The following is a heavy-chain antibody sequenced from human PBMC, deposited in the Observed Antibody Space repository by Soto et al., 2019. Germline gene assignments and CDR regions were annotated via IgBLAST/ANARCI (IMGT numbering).Heavy chain of an antibody. D-gene: IGHD3-10*01. Sequence: QVQLVQSGAEVKKPGASVKVSCKASGYTFTSSYIHWVRQAPGQGLEWMAIINPMGGSTNYAQKFQGRVPVTMDTSASTVYMELSSLRSEDTAVYYCGRGLFTGDYWGQGTLVTVSS. CDR3: GRGLFTGDY. V-gene: IGHV1-46*03. CDR1: GYTFTSSY. CDR2: INPMGGST. J-gene: IGHJ4*02.